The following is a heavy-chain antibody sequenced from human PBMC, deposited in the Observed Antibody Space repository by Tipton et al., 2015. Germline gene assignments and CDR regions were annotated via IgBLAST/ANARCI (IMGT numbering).Heavy chain of an antibody. CDR1: GTSLSGFY. CDR3: ARENAYYYGMDV. D-gene: IGHD1-1*01. Sequence: TLSLTCTASGTSLSGFYWTWIRQPPGKGLEWIGYIRYSGGTNYKPSLRGRVSISLDMSKNQFPLKLRSVTAADTAMYFCARENAYYYGMDVWGQGTTVTVSS. V-gene: IGHV4-59*01. J-gene: IGHJ6*02. CDR2: IRYSGGT.